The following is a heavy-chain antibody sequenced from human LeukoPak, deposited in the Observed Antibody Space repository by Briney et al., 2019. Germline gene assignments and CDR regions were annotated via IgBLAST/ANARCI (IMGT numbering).Heavy chain of an antibody. CDR1: GFTFSDYY. J-gene: IGHJ3*02. Sequence: PGGYLRLSCAASGFTFSDYYMSWLRQAQGQGLEWVSYISSSGSTIYYADSVKGRFTISRDNAKNSLYLQMNSLRAEDTAVYYCARDIGYCSGGSCRDAFDIWGQGTMVTVSS. CDR2: ISSSGSTI. V-gene: IGHV3-11*01. CDR3: ARDIGYCSGGSCRDAFDI. D-gene: IGHD2-15*01.